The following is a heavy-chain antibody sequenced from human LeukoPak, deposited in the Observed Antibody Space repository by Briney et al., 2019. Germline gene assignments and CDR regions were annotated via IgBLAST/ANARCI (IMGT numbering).Heavy chain of an antibody. Sequence: SETLSLTCTVSVGSISSYYWSWIRQPPGGGLEWSGYIYYSGSTNYNPPLKSRVTISVDTSKNQFSLKLSSVTAADTAVYYCARLWFGSQDYYYYGMDVWGQGTTVTVSS. CDR2: IYYSGST. CDR1: VGSISSYY. J-gene: IGHJ6*02. D-gene: IGHD3-10*01. V-gene: IGHV4-59*08. CDR3: ARLWFGSQDYYYYGMDV.